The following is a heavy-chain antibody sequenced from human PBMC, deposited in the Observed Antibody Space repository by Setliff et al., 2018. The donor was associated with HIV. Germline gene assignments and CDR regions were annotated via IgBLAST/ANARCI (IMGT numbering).Heavy chain of an antibody. V-gene: IGHV1-69*13. J-gene: IGHJ6*03. D-gene: IGHD2-15*01. CDR1: GGTFNSHA. CDR2: IIPIFGTP. CDR3: ARDSRDIVVVIAPEPEPYYYYMDV. Sequence: SVKVSCKASGGTFNSHAIRWVRQAPGQGLEWMGGIIPIFGTPKYAQKFKGRLTITADESTSTVYMELSSLRSEDTAVYYCARDSRDIVVVIAPEPEPYYYYMDVWGKGTTVTVSS.